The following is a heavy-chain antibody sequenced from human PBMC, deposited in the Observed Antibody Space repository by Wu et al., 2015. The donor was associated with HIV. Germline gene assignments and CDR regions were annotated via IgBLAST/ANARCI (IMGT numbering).Heavy chain of an antibody. J-gene: IGHJ3*02. CDR3: AKVFDYDSRGYYRGGSAFDY. CDR2: IIPIFGTA. CDR1: GGTFSSYA. D-gene: IGHD3-22*01. Sequence: QVQLVQSGAEVKKPGSSVKVSCKASGGTFSSYAISWVRQAPGQGLEWMGGIIPIFGTANYAQKFQGRVTITADESTSTAYMELSSLRSEDTAVYYCAKVFDYDSRGYYRGGSAFDYLGPRGQRSPSLQ. V-gene: IGHV1-69*12.